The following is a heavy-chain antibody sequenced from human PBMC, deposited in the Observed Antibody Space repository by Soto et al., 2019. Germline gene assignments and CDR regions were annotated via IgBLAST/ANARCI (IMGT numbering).Heavy chain of an antibody. J-gene: IGHJ4*02. D-gene: IGHD1-26*01. V-gene: IGHV4-59*08. CDR1: GGSISRYY. CDR2: IYESGDT. CDR3: ARHVGEMDY. Sequence: QVQLQESGPGLVKPSETLSLTCTVSGGSISRYYWGWIRQPPPPGRGLEWIGWIYESGDTKNNPSLKGRVTISMDTSKNQFSLKLTSVTAADSAFYYCARHVGEMDYWGQGILVTVSS.